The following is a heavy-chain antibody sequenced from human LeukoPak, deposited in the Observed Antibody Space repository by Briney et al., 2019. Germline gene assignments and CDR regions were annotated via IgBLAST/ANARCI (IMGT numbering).Heavy chain of an antibody. V-gene: IGHV4-4*07. Sequence: PSETLSLTCTVSGASVSRESWTWIRQPAGKGLGWIGYIYDTGSTTYNPSLQSRLTMSVDTSKNQFSLKLTSVTAADTAVYYCARNGFRTYCGTGCYSDYMDVWGKGATVTVSS. CDR3: ARNGFRTYCGTGCYSDYMDV. J-gene: IGHJ6*03. CDR2: IYDTGST. CDR1: GASVSRES. D-gene: IGHD2-21*02.